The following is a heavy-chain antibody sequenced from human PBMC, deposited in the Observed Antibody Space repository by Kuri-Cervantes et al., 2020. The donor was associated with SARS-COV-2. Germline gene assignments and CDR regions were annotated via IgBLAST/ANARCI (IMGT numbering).Heavy chain of an antibody. CDR1: GYTFTSYG. CDR2: ISAYNGNT. Sequence: ASVKVSCKASGYTFTSYGISWVRQAPGQGLEWMGWISAYNGNTNYAQKLQGRVTMTTDTSTSTAYMELRSLRSDDTAVYYCARATMSHYYDSSPRWFDPWGQGTLVTCSS. CDR3: ARATMSHYYDSSPRWFDP. V-gene: IGHV1-18*01. D-gene: IGHD3-22*01. J-gene: IGHJ5*02.